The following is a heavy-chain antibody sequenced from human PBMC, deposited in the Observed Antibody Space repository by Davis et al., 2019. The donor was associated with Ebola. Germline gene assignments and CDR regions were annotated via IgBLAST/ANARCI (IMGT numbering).Heavy chain of an antibody. J-gene: IGHJ4*02. CDR2: ISYDGSNK. V-gene: IGHV3-30-3*01. CDR3: ARDPSPYGDFTDY. Sequence: PGGSLRLSCAASGFTFSSYAMHWVRQAPGKGLEWVAVISYDGSNKYYADSVKGRFTISRDNAKNSLYLQMNSLRAEDTAVYYCARDPSPYGDFTDYWGQGTLVTVSS. D-gene: IGHD4-17*01. CDR1: GFTFSSYA.